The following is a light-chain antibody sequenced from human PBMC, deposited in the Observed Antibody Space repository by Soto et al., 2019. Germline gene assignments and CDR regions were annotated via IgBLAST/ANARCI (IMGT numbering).Light chain of an antibody. CDR1: SSDVGGYNY. CDR3: RSYSGINNLVL. J-gene: IGLJ2*01. V-gene: IGLV2-8*01. Sequence: QSVLTQTHSASGSPGQSVTISFTGTSSDVGGYNYVSWYQQYPGKAPKLIIYEVSKRLSGVPDRFSGSKSGNTASLTVSGLQTDDEAAYHCRSYSGINNLVLFGGGTKVTVL. CDR2: EVS.